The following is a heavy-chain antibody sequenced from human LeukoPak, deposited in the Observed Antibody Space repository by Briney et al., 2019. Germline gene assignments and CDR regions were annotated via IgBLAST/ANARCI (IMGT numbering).Heavy chain of an antibody. CDR1: GFTFSSYS. CDR2: ISGSGGST. CDR3: AKASMDYYDSSGYYFYYYYGMDV. J-gene: IGHJ6*02. D-gene: IGHD3-22*01. V-gene: IGHV3-23*01. Sequence: GGSLRLSCAASGFTFSSYSMNWVRQAPGKGLEWVSAISGSGGSTYYADSVKGRFTISRDNSKNTLYLQMNSLRAEDTAVYYCAKASMDYYDSSGYYFYYYYGMDVWGQGTTVTVSS.